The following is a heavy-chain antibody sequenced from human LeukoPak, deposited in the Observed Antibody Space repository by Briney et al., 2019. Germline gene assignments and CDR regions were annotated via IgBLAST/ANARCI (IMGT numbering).Heavy chain of an antibody. Sequence: SETLSLTCTVSGGSISSYYWSWIRQPPGKGLEWIGYIYYSGSTNYNPSLKSRVTISVDTSKNQFTLKLSSVTAADTAVYYCAGRYYYGSGSSYYYYMDVWGKGTTVTISS. J-gene: IGHJ6*03. V-gene: IGHV4-59*01. CDR1: GGSISSYY. D-gene: IGHD3-10*01. CDR3: AGRYYYGSGSSYYYYMDV. CDR2: IYYSGST.